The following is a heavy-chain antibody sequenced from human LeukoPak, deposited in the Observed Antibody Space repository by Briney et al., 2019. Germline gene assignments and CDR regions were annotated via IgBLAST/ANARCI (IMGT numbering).Heavy chain of an antibody. V-gene: IGHV3-48*01. CDR1: GFTFSSCS. Sequence: GGSLRLSCAASGFTFSSCSMNWVRQVPGKGLEWVSYTSSSSSTIYYADSVKGRFTISRDNAKNSLYLQMNSLRAEDTAVYYCARAKPDSSGPQGFDYWGQGTLVTVSS. D-gene: IGHD3-22*01. CDR3: ARAKPDSSGPQGFDY. CDR2: TSSSSSTI. J-gene: IGHJ4*02.